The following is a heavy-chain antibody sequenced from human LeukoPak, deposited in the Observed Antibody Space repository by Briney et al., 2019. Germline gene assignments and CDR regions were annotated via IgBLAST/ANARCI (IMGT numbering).Heavy chain of an antibody. D-gene: IGHD5-24*01. CDR2: INHSGST. CDR1: GGSFSGYY. Sequence: SETLSLTCAVYGGSFSGYYWSWIRQPPGKGLEWIGEINHSGSTNYNPSLKSRVTISVDTSKNQFSLKLSSVTAADTAVYYCARGGDDHRFDYWGQGTLVTVSS. J-gene: IGHJ4*02. V-gene: IGHV4-34*01. CDR3: ARGGDDHRFDY.